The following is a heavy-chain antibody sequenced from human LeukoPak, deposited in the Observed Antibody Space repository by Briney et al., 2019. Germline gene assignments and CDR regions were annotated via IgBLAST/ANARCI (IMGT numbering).Heavy chain of an antibody. J-gene: IGHJ6*02. CDR2: VYYSGST. CDR3: ARGGTIKNGMDV. D-gene: IGHD1-14*01. V-gene: IGHV4-59*01. Sequence: SETLSLTCTVSGGSISTYYWNWIRQPPGKGLEWIGYVYYSGSTNYNPSLESRVTISVDTSKNQFSLMLSSVTAADTAVYYCARGGTIKNGMDVWGQGTTVTVSS. CDR1: GGSISTYY.